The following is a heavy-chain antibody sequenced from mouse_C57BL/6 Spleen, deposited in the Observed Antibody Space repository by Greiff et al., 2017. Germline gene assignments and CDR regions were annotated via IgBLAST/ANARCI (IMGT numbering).Heavy chain of an antibody. J-gene: IGHJ1*03. Sequence: EVKLMESGGGLVKPGGSLKLSCAASGFTFSSYTMSWVRQTPEKRLEWVATISGGGGNTYYPDSVKGRFTISRDNAKNTLYLQMSSLRSEDTALYYCASPNYYGSSYDWYFDVWGTGTTVTVSS. CDR2: ISGGGGNT. D-gene: IGHD1-1*01. V-gene: IGHV5-9*01. CDR1: GFTFSSYT. CDR3: ASPNYYGSSYDWYFDV.